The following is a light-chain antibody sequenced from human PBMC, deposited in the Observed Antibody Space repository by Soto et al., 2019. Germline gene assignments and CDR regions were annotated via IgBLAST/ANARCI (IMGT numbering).Light chain of an antibody. CDR1: QSVLYSPNNKNY. CDR2: WAS. V-gene: IGKV4-1*01. Sequence: DIVMTQSPDSLAVSLGERATINCKSSQSVLYSPNNKNYLAWYQKKPGQPPKLLIYWASNRESGVPDRFSGSGSATDFTLAISGLQAEYVATYYCHQYADTPRTFGQGTKVEIK. CDR3: HQYADTPRT. J-gene: IGKJ1*01.